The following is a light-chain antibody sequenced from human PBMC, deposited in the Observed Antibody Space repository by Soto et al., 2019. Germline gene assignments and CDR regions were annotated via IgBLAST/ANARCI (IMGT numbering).Light chain of an antibody. J-gene: IGKJ5*01. CDR3: QQYDNLPIT. V-gene: IGKV1-33*01. CDR2: DAS. Sequence: DIQMTQSPSSLSGSFADRVTITFLASQSIRRSLNWYQQKPGKAPKLLIYDASNLETGVPSRFSGSGSGTDFTLTISSLQTEDIETYYCQQYDNLPITFGHGTRLEIK. CDR1: QSIRRS.